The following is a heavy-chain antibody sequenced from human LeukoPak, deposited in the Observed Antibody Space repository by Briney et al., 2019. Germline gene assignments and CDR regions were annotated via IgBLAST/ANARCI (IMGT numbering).Heavy chain of an antibody. J-gene: IGHJ6*02. CDR2: IYYSGST. V-gene: IGHV4-30-4*01. CDR1: GGSISSGDYY. CDR3: ARLTGGSGYFHYYYYGMDV. D-gene: IGHD3-22*01. Sequence: SETLSLTCTVSGGSISSGDYYWSWIRQPLGKGLEWIGYIYYSGSTYYNPSLKSRVTISVDTSKNQFSLKLSSVTAADTAVYYCARLTGGSGYFHYYYYGMDVWGQGTTVTVSS.